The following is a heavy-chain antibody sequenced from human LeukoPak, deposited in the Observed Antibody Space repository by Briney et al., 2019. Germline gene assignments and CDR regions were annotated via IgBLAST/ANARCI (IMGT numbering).Heavy chain of an antibody. CDR2: IYYSGST. CDR1: GGSISSYY. Sequence: PSETLSLTCTVSGGSISSYYWSWIRQPPGKGLEWIGYIYYSGSTNYNPSLKSRVTISVDTSKNQFSLKLSSVTAADTAVYYCARVAYSSSAMFDPWGQGTLVTVSS. CDR3: ARVAYSSSAMFDP. J-gene: IGHJ5*02. V-gene: IGHV4-59*01. D-gene: IGHD6-6*01.